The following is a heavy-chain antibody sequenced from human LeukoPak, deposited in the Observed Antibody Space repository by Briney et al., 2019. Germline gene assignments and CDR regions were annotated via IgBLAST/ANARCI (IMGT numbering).Heavy chain of an antibody. CDR1: GGSISTYY. CDR2: IYYGGST. CDR3: ARDRNGDSNWFDP. D-gene: IGHD4-17*01. V-gene: IGHV4-59*01. Sequence: SETLSLTCTVSGGSISTYYWSWIRQPPGKGLEWIGYIYYGGSTNYNPSLKSRVTISVDTSKNQFSLKLSSVTAADTAVYYCARDRNGDSNWFDPRGQGTLVTVSS. J-gene: IGHJ5*02.